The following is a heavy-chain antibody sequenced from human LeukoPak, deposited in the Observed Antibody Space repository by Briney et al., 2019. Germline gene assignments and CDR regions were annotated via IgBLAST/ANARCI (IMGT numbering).Heavy chain of an antibody. CDR3: ARGRYSSNYYYYYMDV. Sequence: PSETLSLTXAVYGGSFSGYYWSWIRQPPGKGLEWIGEINHSGSTNYNPSLKSRVTISVDTSKNQFSLKLSSVTAADTAVYYCARGRYSSNYYYYYMDVWGKGTTVTVSS. CDR2: INHSGST. V-gene: IGHV4-34*01. J-gene: IGHJ6*03. CDR1: GGSFSGYY. D-gene: IGHD6-13*01.